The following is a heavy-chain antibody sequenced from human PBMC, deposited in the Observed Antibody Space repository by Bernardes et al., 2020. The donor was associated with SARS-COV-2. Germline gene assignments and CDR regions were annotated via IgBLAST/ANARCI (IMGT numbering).Heavy chain of an antibody. CDR2: ISAYNGNT. CDR1: GYTFTSYG. V-gene: IGHV1-18*01. J-gene: IGHJ5*02. CDR3: ARTAYCGGDCYFRWFDP. D-gene: IGHD2-21*02. Sequence: ASVQVSCKASGYTFTSYGISWVRQAPGQGLEWMGWISAYNGNTTYAQKLQGRVTMTTDTSTSTAYMELRSLRSDDTAVYYCARTAYCGGDCYFRWFDPWGQGTLVTVSS.